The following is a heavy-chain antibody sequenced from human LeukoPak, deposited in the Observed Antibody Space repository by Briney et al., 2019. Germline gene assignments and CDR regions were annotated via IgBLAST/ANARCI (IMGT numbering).Heavy chain of an antibody. J-gene: IGHJ5*02. CDR2: FDPEDGET. V-gene: IGHV1-24*01. CDR3: ATKGADGDWFDP. Sequence: ASVKVSCKVSGYTLTELSMHWVRQAPGKGLEGMGGFDPEDGETIYAQKFQGRVTMTQDTSTDTAYMELSSLRSEDTAVYYCATKGADGDWFDPWGQGTLVTVSS. CDR1: GYTLTELS. D-gene: IGHD4-17*01.